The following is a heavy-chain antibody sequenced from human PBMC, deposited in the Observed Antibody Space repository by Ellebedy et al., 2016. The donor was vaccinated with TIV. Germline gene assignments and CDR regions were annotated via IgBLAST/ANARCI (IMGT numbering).Heavy chain of an antibody. CDR2: IYYSGST. D-gene: IGHD2-2*01. J-gene: IGHJ4*02. V-gene: IGHV4-59*01. Sequence: SETLSLTXTVSGGSISSYYWSWIRQPPGKGLEWIGYIYYSGSTNYNPSLKSRVTISVDTSKNQFSLKLSSVTAADTAVYYCAREYCSSTSCLFDYWGQGTLVTVSS. CDR3: AREYCSSTSCLFDY. CDR1: GGSISSYY.